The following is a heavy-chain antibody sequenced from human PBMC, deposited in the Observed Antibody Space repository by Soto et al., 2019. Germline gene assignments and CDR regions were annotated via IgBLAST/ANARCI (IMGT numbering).Heavy chain of an antibody. J-gene: IGHJ6*03. CDR3: ARATAWFGELYLSDYYYYMDV. CDR2: ISSSSSYI. CDR1: GFTFSSYS. Sequence: PGGALRLSCAASGFTFSSYSMNWVRQAPGKGLEWVSSISSSSSYIYYADSVKGRFTISRDNAKNSLYLQMNSLRAEDTAVYYCARATAWFGELYLSDYYYYMDVWGKGTTVTSP. D-gene: IGHD3-10*01. V-gene: IGHV3-21*01.